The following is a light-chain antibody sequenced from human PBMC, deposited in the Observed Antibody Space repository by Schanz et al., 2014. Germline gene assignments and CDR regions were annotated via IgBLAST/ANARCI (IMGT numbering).Light chain of an antibody. CDR3: QQYNNWPPLT. V-gene: IGKV3-15*01. CDR1: QSVSNN. Sequence: EIVLTQSPGTLSLSPGERATLSCRASQSVSNNLAWYQQKPGQAPRLLISAASTRATAIPARFSGSGSGTDFTLTISSLKPEDFAVYYCQQYNNWPPLTFGGGTKVVIK. J-gene: IGKJ4*01. CDR2: AAS.